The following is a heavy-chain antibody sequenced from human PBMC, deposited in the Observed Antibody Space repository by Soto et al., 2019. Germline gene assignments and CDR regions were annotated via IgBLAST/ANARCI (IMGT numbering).Heavy chain of an antibody. CDR2: IYYSGST. V-gene: IGHV4-39*01. D-gene: IGHD3-16*02. Sequence: QLQLQESGPGLVKPSETLSLTCTVSGGSISSSSYYWGWIRQPPGKGLEWIGSIYYSGSTYYNPSLQGRVPISVDTSKNQFSLKLSSVTAADTAVYYCARHLGGPRRYDYIWGSYRHGIWGQGTMVTVSS. J-gene: IGHJ3*02. CDR1: GGSISSSSYY. CDR3: ARHLGGPRRYDYIWGSYRHGI.